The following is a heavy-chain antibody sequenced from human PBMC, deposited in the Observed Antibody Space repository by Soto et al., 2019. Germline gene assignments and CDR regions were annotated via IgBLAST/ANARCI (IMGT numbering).Heavy chain of an antibody. Sequence: GGSLRLSCAASGFSFSDYSMNWVRQAPGKGLEWVSFIDLSGTTTYYTDSVNGRFTIFKDKSMNTVYLQMNSLTVEDAAVYYCTKDRVPDGIYSFDYWGQGALVTVSS. V-gene: IGHV3-23*03. CDR2: IDLSGTTT. CDR3: TKDRVPDGIYSFDY. J-gene: IGHJ4*02. D-gene: IGHD2-15*01. CDR1: GFSFSDYS.